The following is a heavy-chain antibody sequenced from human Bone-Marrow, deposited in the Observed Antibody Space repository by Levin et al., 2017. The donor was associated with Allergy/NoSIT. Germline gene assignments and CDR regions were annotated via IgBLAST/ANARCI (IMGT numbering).Heavy chain of an antibody. CDR3: ARVLQLSGNWTPEYYYGMDV. Sequence: GGSLRLSCAASGFTFSSYAMHWVRQAPGKGLEWVAVISYDGSNKYYADSVKGRFTISRDNSKNTLYLQMNSLRAEDTAVYYCARVLQLSGNWTPEYYYGMDVWGQGTTVTVSS. J-gene: IGHJ6*02. CDR1: GFTFSSYA. D-gene: IGHD1-26*01. CDR2: ISYDGSNK. V-gene: IGHV3-30-3*01.